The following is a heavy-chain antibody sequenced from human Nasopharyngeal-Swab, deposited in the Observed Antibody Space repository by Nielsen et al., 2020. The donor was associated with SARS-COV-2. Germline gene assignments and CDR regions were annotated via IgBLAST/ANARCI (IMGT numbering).Heavy chain of an antibody. CDR1: GYSFSSFD. D-gene: IGHD3-10*01. Sequence: ASVKVSCKASGYSFSSFDINWVRQATGQGLEWMGWMNPYSGNTGYAQKFQGRVTMTRDSSISTAYMELSSLTPEDTAVYYCVRLEVREVIGPWGQGTVVTVSS. CDR2: MNPYSGNT. J-gene: IGHJ5*02. CDR3: VRLEVREVIGP. V-gene: IGHV1-8*01.